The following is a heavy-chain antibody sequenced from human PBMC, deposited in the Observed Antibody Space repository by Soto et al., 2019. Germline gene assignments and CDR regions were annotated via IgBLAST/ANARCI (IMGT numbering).Heavy chain of an antibody. V-gene: IGHV4-59*01. Sequence: QVQLQESGPGLVKPSETLSLTCTVSGGSISSYYWSWIRQPPGRGLEWIGYIYYSGSTNYNPSLTSRVTISVDTSKNQFSLKLSSVTAADTAVYYCARDRAYCSSTSCSPGGWFAPWGQGTLVTVSS. CDR2: IYYSGST. D-gene: IGHD2-2*01. J-gene: IGHJ5*02. CDR1: GGSISSYY. CDR3: ARDRAYCSSTSCSPGGWFAP.